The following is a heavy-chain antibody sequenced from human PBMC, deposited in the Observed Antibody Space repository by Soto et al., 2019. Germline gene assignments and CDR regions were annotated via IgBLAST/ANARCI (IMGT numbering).Heavy chain of an antibody. D-gene: IGHD4-17*01. V-gene: IGHV3-21*01. CDR3: AREDYGDYVPFDY. J-gene: IGHJ4*02. CDR1: GFTFSSYS. CDR2: ISSSSSYI. Sequence: GVSLRLSCAASGFTFSSYSMNWVRHAPGKGLEWVSSISSSSSYIYYADSVKGRFTISRDNAKNSLYLQMNSLRAEDTAVYYCAREDYGDYVPFDYWGQGTLVTVSS.